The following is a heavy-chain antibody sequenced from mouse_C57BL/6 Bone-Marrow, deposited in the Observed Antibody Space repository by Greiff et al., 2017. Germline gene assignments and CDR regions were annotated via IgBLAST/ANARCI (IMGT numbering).Heavy chain of an antibody. J-gene: IGHJ1*03. CDR1: GFSLTSYG. Sequence: QVQLQQSGPGLVAPSQSLSITCTVSGFSLTSYGVHWVRQPPGTGLEWLVVIWSDGSTTSNSAPKSRLSISKDNSKSQVCLKINSLQTDDTAMYYCARDNYWDFDVWGTGTTVTVSS. CDR2: IWSDGST. CDR3: ARDNYWDFDV. V-gene: IGHV2-6*03.